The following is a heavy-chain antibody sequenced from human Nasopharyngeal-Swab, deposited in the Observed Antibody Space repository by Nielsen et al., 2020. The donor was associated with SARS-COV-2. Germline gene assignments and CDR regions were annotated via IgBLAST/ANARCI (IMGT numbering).Heavy chain of an antibody. D-gene: IGHD3-10*01. CDR3: ASSPITMVRGVTDY. J-gene: IGHJ4*02. V-gene: IGHV3-21*01. Sequence: GGLLRPSCAASGFTFSSYSMNWVRKAQGKGLEWVSSISSSSSYIYYADSVKGRFTISRDNAKNSLYLQMNSLRAEDTAVYYCASSPITMVRGVTDYWGQGTLVTVSS. CDR2: ISSSSSYI. CDR1: GFTFSSYS.